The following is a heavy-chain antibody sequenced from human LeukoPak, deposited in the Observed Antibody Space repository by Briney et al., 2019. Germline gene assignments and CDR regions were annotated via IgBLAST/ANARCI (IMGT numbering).Heavy chain of an antibody. CDR1: GYTFTGYY. J-gene: IGHJ4*02. V-gene: IGHV1-2*02. CDR3: ARITDTAMVTPFNY. CDR2: INPNSGGT. Sequence: ASVKVSCKASGYTFTGYYMHWVRQAPGQGLEWMGWINPNSGGTNYAQKFQGRVTMTRGTSISTAYMELSRLRSDDTAVYYCARITDTAMVTPFNYWGQGTLVTVSS. D-gene: IGHD5-18*01.